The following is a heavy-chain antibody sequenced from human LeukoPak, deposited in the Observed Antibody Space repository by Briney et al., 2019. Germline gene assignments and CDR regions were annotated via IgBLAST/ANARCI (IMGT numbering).Heavy chain of an antibody. Sequence: GGSLRLSCAASGFTFSSYSMNWVRQAPGKGLEWVSSISSSSSYIYYADSVKGRFTISRDNSKNTLYIQMNSLRAEDTAVYYCARETLGGATNYWGQGTLVTVSS. CDR2: ISSSSSYI. CDR1: GFTFSSYS. CDR3: ARETLGGATNY. D-gene: IGHD5-12*01. V-gene: IGHV3-21*04. J-gene: IGHJ4*02.